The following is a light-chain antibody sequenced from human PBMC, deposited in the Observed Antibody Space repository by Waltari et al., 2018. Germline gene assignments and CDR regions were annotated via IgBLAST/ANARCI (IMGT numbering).Light chain of an antibody. J-gene: IGLJ3*02. V-gene: IGLV1-47*01. Sequence: QSVLPPPPSASGTPGQTATIPCSGGHFNIRIYYVHWYLQLPETAPRLLIFKTDQRPSGVPDRFSASKSGTSASLVISGLRSEDEGTYYCAAWDDSLRSVLFGGGTKLTVL. CDR1: HFNIRIYY. CDR3: AAWDDSLRSVL. CDR2: KTD.